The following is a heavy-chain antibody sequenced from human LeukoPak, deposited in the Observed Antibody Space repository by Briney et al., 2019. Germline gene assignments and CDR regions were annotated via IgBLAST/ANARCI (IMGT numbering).Heavy chain of an antibody. J-gene: IGHJ3*02. CDR2: IIRDGTGR. CDR1: GFTLSSKV. Sequence: GGSLRLSCADSGFTLSSKVMHWVRQAPGTGLVWVSRIIRDGTGRDYADSVKGRFTISRDIATNTLYLQMNRLRAEDTAVYYCARAVGYGAGSYGFDIWGQGTTVTVSS. D-gene: IGHD3-10*01. CDR3: ARAVGYGAGSYGFDI. V-gene: IGHV3-74*01.